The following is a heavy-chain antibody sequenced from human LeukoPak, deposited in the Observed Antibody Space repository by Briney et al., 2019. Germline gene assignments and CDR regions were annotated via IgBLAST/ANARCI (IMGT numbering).Heavy chain of an antibody. CDR1: GGSFSGYY. Sequence: SETLSLTCAVYGGSFSGYYWSWIRQPPGKGLEWIGEINHSGSTNYNPSLKSRVTISVDTSKNQFSLKLSSATAADTAVYYCARHLFDYWGQGTLVTVSS. CDR3: ARHLFDY. J-gene: IGHJ4*02. V-gene: IGHV4-34*01. CDR2: INHSGST.